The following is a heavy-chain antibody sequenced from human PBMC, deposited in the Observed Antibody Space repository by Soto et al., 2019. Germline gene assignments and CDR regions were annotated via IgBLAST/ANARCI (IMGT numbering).Heavy chain of an antibody. D-gene: IGHD6-13*01. J-gene: IGHJ1*01. Sequence: DVQLLESGGGLVQPGGSLTLSCAASGFTFSNYAMHWVRQAPGKGLEWVSTIKDSGDSTFYLDSVRGRFTISRDNSKDTLYLRMTSLRVEDTALYHCVKGGASYTSCWYANWGQGILVTVSS. CDR3: VKGGASYTSCWYAN. CDR2: IKDSGDST. V-gene: IGHV3-23*01. CDR1: GFTFSNYA.